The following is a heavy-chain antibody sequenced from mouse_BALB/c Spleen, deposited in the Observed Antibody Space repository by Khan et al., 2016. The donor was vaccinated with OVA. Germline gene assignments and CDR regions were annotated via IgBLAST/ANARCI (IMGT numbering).Heavy chain of an antibody. D-gene: IGHD2-1*01. CDR1: GYTFTSYY. J-gene: IGHJ3*01. CDR2: INPSDGDT. V-gene: IGHV1S81*02. CDR3: TRSGYGTFAY. Sequence: QVRLQQSGAELVKPGASVKLSFKASGYTFTSYYMYWVKQRPGQGLEWIGEINPSDGDTNFNEKFKSKATLTVDKSSSTVYMQLSSLTSEDSAVYYCTRSGYGTFAYWGQGTLVTVSA.